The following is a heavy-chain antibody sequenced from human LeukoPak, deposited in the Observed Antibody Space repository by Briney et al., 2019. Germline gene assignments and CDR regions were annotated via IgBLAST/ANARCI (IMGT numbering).Heavy chain of an antibody. CDR2: INWNSGSI. Sequence: GGSLRLSCAASGFTFDDYAMHWVRQAPGKGLEWVSGINWNSGSIGYADSVKGRFTISRDNAKNSVYLQMNTLRAEDTAVYYCAGYQGNSFRLWGQGTLVTVSS. CDR1: GFTFDDYA. J-gene: IGHJ4*02. D-gene: IGHD5-18*01. V-gene: IGHV3-9*01. CDR3: AGYQGNSFRL.